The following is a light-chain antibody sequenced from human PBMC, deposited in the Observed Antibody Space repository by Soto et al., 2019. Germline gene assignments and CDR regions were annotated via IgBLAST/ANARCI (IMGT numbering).Light chain of an antibody. CDR2: EVS. Sequence: QSVLTQPASVSGSPGQSITISCTGTSSDVGGYNYVSWYQQHPGKAPKLMIYEVSNRPSGVSNRFSGSKSGNTASLTISGLQAEDEDDYYCSSYTSSSTSSFVFGTGTKLTVL. CDR1: SSDVGGYNY. J-gene: IGLJ1*01. CDR3: SSYTSSSTSSFV. V-gene: IGLV2-14*01.